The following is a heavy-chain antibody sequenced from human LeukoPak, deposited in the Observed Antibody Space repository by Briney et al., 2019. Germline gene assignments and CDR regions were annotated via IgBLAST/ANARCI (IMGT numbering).Heavy chain of an antibody. CDR1: GGSFSGYY. V-gene: IGHV4-34*01. CDR2: INHSGST. CDR3: AGGYDSSGYYPRRHDY. D-gene: IGHD3-22*01. Sequence: PSETLSLTCAVYGGSFSGYYWSWIRQPPGKGLEWIGEINHSGSTNYNPSLKSRVTISVDTSKNQFSLKLSSVTAADTAVYYCAGGYDSSGYYPRRHDYWGQGTLVTVSS. J-gene: IGHJ4*02.